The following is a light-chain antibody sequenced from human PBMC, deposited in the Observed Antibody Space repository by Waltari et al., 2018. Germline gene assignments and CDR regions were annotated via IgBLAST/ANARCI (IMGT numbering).Light chain of an antibody. CDR3: GTWDSSLSAL. V-gene: IGLV1-51*01. CDR1: SFKLGTNY. Sequence: QSVLPQPPSVSAAPGQKVTISFSGSSFKLGTNYVSWYQQLPGTAPKLHIYDNNKRPSGIPDRFTGSKSGTSATLGITGLQTGDEADYYCGTWDSSLSALFGGGTKLTVL. CDR2: DNN. J-gene: IGLJ3*02.